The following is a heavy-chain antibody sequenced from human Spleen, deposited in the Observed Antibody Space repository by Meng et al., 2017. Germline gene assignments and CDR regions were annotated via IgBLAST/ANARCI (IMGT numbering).Heavy chain of an antibody. J-gene: IGHJ4*02. Sequence: QVELEEPGHGLVTPSRPLSFTCTGSCVSFSIGGYYWSWIRQHPGTGLEWIGYIYYSGSTYYNPSLKSRVTISVDTSKNQFSLKLSSVAAADPAVYYCARGGSGWYSRSYFDYWGQGALVTVSS. D-gene: IGHD6-19*01. CDR1: CVSFSIGGYY. CDR2: IYYSGST. V-gene: IGHV4-31*03. CDR3: ARGGSGWYSRSYFDY.